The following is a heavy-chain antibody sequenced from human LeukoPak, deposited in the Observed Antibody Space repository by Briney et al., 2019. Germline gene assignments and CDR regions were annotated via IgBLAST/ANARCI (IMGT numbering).Heavy chain of an antibody. Sequence: HPGGSLILSCAASGFTFSSYAMSWVRQAPGKGLEWVSGISGSGGSTYYADSVKGRFTISRDNSKNTLYLQINSLRAEDTALYYCAKDMAPHGYFGFDYWGQGTLVTVSS. CDR3: AKDMAPHGYFGFDY. CDR2: ISGSGGST. CDR1: GFTFSSYA. D-gene: IGHD6-25*01. J-gene: IGHJ4*02. V-gene: IGHV3-23*01.